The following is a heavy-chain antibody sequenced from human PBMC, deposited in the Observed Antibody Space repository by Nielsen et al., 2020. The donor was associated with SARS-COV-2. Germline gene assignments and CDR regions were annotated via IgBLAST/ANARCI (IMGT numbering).Heavy chain of an antibody. CDR1: GFTFDDYA. Sequence: GGSLRLSCAASGFTFDDYAMHWVRQAPGKGLEWVSGISWNSGSIGYADSVKGRFTISRDNAKNSLYLQMNSLRAEDTALYYCAKVPDYGGNSGHWGQGTLVTVSS. CDR3: AKVPDYGGNSGH. J-gene: IGHJ4*02. V-gene: IGHV3-9*01. CDR2: ISWNSGSI. D-gene: IGHD4-23*01.